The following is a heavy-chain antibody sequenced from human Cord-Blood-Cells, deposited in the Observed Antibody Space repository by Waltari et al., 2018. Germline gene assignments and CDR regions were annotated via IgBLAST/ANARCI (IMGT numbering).Heavy chain of an antibody. V-gene: IGHV1-2*02. CDR2: INPNSGGT. D-gene: IGHD3-10*01. CDR3: ARDLPFHYYGSGSYAFDI. CDR1: GYTFTGYY. Sequence: QVQLVQSGAEVKKPGASVKVSCKASGYTFTGYYMHWVRQAPGQGLEWMGWINPNSGGTNYAQKFQGRVTMTRDTSISTAYMELSMLRSDDTAVYYCARDLPFHYYGSGSYAFDICGQGTMVTVSS. J-gene: IGHJ3*02.